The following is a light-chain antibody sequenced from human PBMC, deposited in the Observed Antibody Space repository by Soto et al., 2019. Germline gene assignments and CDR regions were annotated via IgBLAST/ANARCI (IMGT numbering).Light chain of an antibody. CDR1: SSDVGSFYF. V-gene: IGLV2-23*02. J-gene: IGLJ1*01. CDR2: EVS. Sequence: QSVLTQPASVSGSPGQSITISCTRTSSDVGSFYFVSWYQQHPGEVPKVMIYEVSKRPSGVSDRFSGSKFGNTASLTISGLQAEDEADYYCCADAGRSTYVFGTGTKVTVL. CDR3: CADAGRSTYV.